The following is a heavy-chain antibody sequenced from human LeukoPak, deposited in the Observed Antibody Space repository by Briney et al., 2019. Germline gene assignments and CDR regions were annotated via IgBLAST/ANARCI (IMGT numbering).Heavy chain of an antibody. CDR1: GFPFSTHC. CDR2: IKQDGSQK. Sequence: GGSLRLSCAASGFPFSTHCMSSVRPAPRKRLECVANIKQDGSQKYYVDSVKGRFTISRDNPKNSLYLQMNSLRAEDTAVYYCARVAGTYYYDSSGYYPDYWGQGTLVTVSP. CDR3: ARVAGTYYYDSSGYYPDY. J-gene: IGHJ4*02. D-gene: IGHD3-22*01. V-gene: IGHV3-7*03.